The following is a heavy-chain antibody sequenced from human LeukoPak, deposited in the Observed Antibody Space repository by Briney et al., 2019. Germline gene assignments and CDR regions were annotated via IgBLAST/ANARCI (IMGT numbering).Heavy chain of an antibody. CDR2: ISYDGSNK. CDR3: ATDIRGY. J-gene: IGHJ4*02. V-gene: IGHV3-30*03. CDR1: GFTFSSYG. Sequence: QPGRSLRLSCAASGFTFSSYGMHWVRQAPGMGLEWVAIISYDGSNKYYADSVKGRFTISRDNSRNTLYLQMNSLKTEDTAVYYCATDIRGYWGQGTLVTVSS.